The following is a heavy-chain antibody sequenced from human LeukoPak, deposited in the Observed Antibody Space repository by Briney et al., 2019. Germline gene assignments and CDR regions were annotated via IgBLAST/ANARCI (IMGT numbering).Heavy chain of an antibody. V-gene: IGHV4-59*01. Sequence: PSETLSLTCTVSGGSISTYYWSWIRQPPGKGLEWIGYIYYSGSTRYSPSLKSRVTISVDTSKNQFSLKLSSVTAADTAVYYCASEEALGSGSFDYWGQGTLVTVSS. CDR2: IYYSGST. D-gene: IGHD1-26*01. J-gene: IGHJ4*02. CDR1: GGSISTYY. CDR3: ASEEALGSGSFDY.